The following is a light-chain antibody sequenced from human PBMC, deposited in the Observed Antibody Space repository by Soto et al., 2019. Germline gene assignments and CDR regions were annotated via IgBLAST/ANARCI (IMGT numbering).Light chain of an antibody. J-gene: IGKJ2*02. Sequence: EIVLTQSPGTLSLSPGESATLSCRASQSVSSSQVAWYQQKPGQAPRLLIYGASSRATGIPDRFSGVGSETDFPLTISRLEPEDLAVYYCQQYATSPRTFGQGTKLEIK. CDR2: GAS. CDR3: QQYATSPRT. CDR1: QSVSSSQ. V-gene: IGKV3-20*01.